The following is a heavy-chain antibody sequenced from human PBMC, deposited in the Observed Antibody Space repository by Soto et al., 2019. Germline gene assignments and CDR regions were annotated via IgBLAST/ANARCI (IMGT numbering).Heavy chain of an antibody. J-gene: IGHJ4*02. V-gene: IGHV5-10-1*01. D-gene: IGHD3-22*01. CDR1: GYNFTSYW. Sequence: PGESLKISCKGSGYNFTSYWISWVRQKPGKGLEWMGRIDPSDSYTNDSPSFQGHVTMSVDKSISTAYLQWSSLKASDTAMYYCARCGYDSSGYYRPFDYWGQGTLVTVSS. CDR3: ARCGYDSSGYYRPFDY. CDR2: IDPSDSYT.